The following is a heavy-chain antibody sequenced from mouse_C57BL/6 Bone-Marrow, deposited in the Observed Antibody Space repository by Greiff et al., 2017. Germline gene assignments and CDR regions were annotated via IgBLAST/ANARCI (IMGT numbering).Heavy chain of an antibody. CDR3: ARHEGEGELTMVTTGFAY. Sequence: QVQLKESGAELVKPGASVKLSCKASGYTFTEYTIHWVKQRSGQGLEWIGWFYPGSGSIKYNEKFKDKATLTADKSSSTVYMELSRLTSEDSAVYCCARHEGEGELTMVTTGFAYWGQGTLVTVSA. V-gene: IGHV1-62-2*01. D-gene: IGHD2-2*01. J-gene: IGHJ3*01. CDR2: FYPGSGSI. CDR1: GYTFTEYT.